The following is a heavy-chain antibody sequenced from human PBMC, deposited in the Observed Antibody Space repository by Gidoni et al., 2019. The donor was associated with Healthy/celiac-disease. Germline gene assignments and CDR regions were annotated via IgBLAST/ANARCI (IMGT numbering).Heavy chain of an antibody. CDR1: GFTFSNAW. J-gene: IGHJ4*02. CDR2: IKSKTDGGTT. CDR3: TTDPWFWSGYEGDY. Sequence: EVQLVESGGGLLKPGGSLGLSCAASGFTFSNAWMSWVRQAPGKGLEWVGRIKSKTDGGTTDYAAPVKGRFTISRDDSNNTLYLQMNSLKTEDTAVYYCTTDPWFWSGYEGDYWGQGTLVTVSS. D-gene: IGHD3-3*01. V-gene: IGHV3-15*01.